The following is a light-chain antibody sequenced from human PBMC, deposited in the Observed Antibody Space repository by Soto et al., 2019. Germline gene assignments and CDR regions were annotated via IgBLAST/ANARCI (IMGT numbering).Light chain of an antibody. V-gene: IGLV2-14*01. Sequence: QSALTQPASVSGSPGQSITISCTGTSSDGGGYNYVSWYQQHPGKAPKLMIYEVSNRPSGVSNRFSGSKSGNTASLTISGLQAEDEADYYCSSYTSSSIDSVFGTGTKLTVL. CDR2: EVS. CDR1: SSDGGGYNY. J-gene: IGLJ1*01. CDR3: SSYTSSSIDSV.